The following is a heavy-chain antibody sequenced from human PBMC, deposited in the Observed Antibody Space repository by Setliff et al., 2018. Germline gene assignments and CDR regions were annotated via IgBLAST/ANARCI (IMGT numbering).Heavy chain of an antibody. CDR2: INTNTGNP. CDR3: ARHALSFDSAWDV. Sequence: ASVKVSCKASGYTFTNYAMSWMRQAPGQGLEWMGWINTNTGNPSYAQGFTGRFVFSLDTSVSTAYLQISSLKADDTAVYYCARHALSFDSAWDVWGKGTTVTVSS. CDR1: GYTFTNYA. V-gene: IGHV7-4-1*02. D-gene: IGHD3-9*01. J-gene: IGHJ6*04.